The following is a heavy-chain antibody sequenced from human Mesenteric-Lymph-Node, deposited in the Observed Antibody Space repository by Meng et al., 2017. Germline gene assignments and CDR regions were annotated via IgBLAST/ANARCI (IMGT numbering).Heavy chain of an antibody. Sequence: GGSLRLSCAASGFTVSSNYMSWVRQAPGKGLEWVSVIYKDENTYYADSVRGRFTISRDNAKNSLYLQMNSLRAEDTAVYYCAKVRVYGDYLDTAFDIWGQGTMVTVSS. CDR1: GFTVSSNY. J-gene: IGHJ3*02. CDR2: IYKDENT. V-gene: IGHV3-53*01. D-gene: IGHD4-17*01. CDR3: AKVRVYGDYLDTAFDI.